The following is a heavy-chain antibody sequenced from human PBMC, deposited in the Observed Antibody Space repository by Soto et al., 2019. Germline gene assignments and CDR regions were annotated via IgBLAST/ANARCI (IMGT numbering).Heavy chain of an antibody. Sequence: GESLKISCAASGFTFSSYSMNWVRQAPGKGLEWVSSISSSSSYIYYADSVKGRFTISRDNAKNSLYLQMNSLRAEDTAVYYCAIENRYCSSTSYRNNWFDPWGQGTLVTVSS. D-gene: IGHD2-2*01. J-gene: IGHJ5*02. V-gene: IGHV3-21*01. CDR3: AIENRYCSSTSYRNNWFDP. CDR1: GFTFSSYS. CDR2: ISSSSSYI.